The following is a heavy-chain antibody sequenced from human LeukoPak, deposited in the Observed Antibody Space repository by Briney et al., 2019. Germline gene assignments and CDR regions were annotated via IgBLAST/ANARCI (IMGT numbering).Heavy chain of an antibody. CDR3: VRSYYDSSGYSGYFDS. D-gene: IGHD3-22*01. J-gene: IGHJ4*02. CDR1: GFTFSSYG. CDR2: IRYDGSNK. V-gene: IGHV3-30*02. Sequence: PGGSLRLSCAASGFTFSSYGMHWVRQAPGKGLEWVAFIRYDGSNKYYADSMKGRFTISRDNSKNTLYLQMNSLRAEDTAVYYCVRSYYDSSGYSGYFDSWGQGTLVTVSS.